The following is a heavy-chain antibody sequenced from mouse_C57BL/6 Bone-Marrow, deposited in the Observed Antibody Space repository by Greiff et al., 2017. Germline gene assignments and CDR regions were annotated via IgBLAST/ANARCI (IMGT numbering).Heavy chain of an antibody. CDR1: GFTFSNYW. V-gene: IGHV6-3*01. CDR2: IRLKSDNYAT. J-gene: IGHJ4*01. Sequence: DVMLVESGGGLVQPGGSMKLSCVASGFTFSNYWMNWVRQSPEKGLEWVAQIRLKSDNYATHYAESVKGRFTISRDDSKSSVYLQMNNLRAEDTGIYYCTVYYGSSGGYYYAMDYWGQGTSVTVSS. D-gene: IGHD1-1*01. CDR3: TVYYGSSGGYYYAMDY.